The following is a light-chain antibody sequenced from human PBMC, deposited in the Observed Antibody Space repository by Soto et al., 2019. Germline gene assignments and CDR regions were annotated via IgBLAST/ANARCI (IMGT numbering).Light chain of an antibody. CDR3: QQYDNLSLT. CDR1: QSISSY. Sequence: DIQMTQSPSSLSASVGDRVTITCRASQSISSYLNWYQQKPGKAPKLLIYAASNLETGVPSRFSGSGSGTDFTFTISSLQPEDIATYYCQQYDNLSLTFGGGTKVEIK. J-gene: IGKJ4*01. V-gene: IGKV1-33*01. CDR2: AAS.